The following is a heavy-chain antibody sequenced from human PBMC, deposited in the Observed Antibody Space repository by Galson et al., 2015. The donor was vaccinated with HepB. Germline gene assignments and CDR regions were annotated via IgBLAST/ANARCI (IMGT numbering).Heavy chain of an antibody. CDR2: IYPGDSDI. V-gene: IGHV5-51*01. CDR1: GYSFISYW. Sequence: QSGAEVKKPGESLKISCKGSGYSFISYWIAWVRQMPGKGLEWMGIIYPGDSDIRYSPSFQGQVTISADKSISTAYLQWSSLKASDTAMYYCARRAVGSGTDYGVFDYWGQGTLVTVSS. J-gene: IGHJ4*02. CDR3: ARRAVGSGTDYGVFDY. D-gene: IGHD3-10*01.